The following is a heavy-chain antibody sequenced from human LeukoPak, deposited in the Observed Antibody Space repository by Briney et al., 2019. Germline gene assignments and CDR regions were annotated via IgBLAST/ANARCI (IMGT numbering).Heavy chain of an antibody. CDR1: GVSISSSNSY. V-gene: IGHV4-39*01. CDR3: ATYSSYYYGSGKGGDY. J-gene: IGHJ4*02. D-gene: IGHD3-10*01. CDR2: IYYTGNT. Sequence: SETLSLTCSVSGVSISSSNSYWGWIRQPPGKGLEWIGSIYYTGNTYYNASLKSRVTISVDTSKNQFSLKLSSVTAADTAVYYCATYSSYYYGSGKGGDYWGQGTLVTVSS.